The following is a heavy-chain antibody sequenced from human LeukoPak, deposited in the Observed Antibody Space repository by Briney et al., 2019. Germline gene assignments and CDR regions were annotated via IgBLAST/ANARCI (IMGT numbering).Heavy chain of an antibody. V-gene: IGHV4-59*01. D-gene: IGHD2-2*01. CDR2: IYYSGST. CDR3: ARVPAAIGGFDP. J-gene: IGHJ5*02. Sequence: PSETLSLTCTVSGGSISRYYWSWIRQPPGKGLEWIGCIYYSGSTNYNPSLKSRVTISVDTSKNQFSLRLSSVTAADTAVYYCARVPAAIGGFDPWGQGTLVTVSS. CDR1: GGSISRYY.